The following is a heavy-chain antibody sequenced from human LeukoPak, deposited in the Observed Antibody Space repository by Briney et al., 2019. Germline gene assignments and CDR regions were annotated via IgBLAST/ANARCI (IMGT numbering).Heavy chain of an antibody. CDR2: IYDSGST. D-gene: IGHD2-21*01. Sequence: PSETLSLTCTVSGGSISSSAYYWSWIRQPPGKGLEWIGYIYDSGSTNYNPSLKSRVTISVDTSKNQFSLKLSSVTTADTAVYYCTRTTCTSGVCLWDDSWGQGTLVTVSS. V-gene: IGHV4-61*05. CDR1: GGSISSSAYY. J-gene: IGHJ4*02. CDR3: TRTTCTSGVCLWDDS.